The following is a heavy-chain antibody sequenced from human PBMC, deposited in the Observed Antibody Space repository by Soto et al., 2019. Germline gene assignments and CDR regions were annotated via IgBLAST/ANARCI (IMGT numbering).Heavy chain of an antibody. CDR2: IIPIYGTA. CDR3: ARSEEVVPAAMIVYYYYGMDV. V-gene: IGHV1-69*13. D-gene: IGHD2-2*01. CDR1: GYTFTSYG. Sequence: SVKVSCKASGYTFTSYGISWVRQAPGQGLEWMGGIIPIYGTANYAQKFQGRVTMTADESTSTAYMELSSLRSEDTAVYYCARSEEVVPAAMIVYYYYGMDVWGQGTTVTVSS. J-gene: IGHJ6*02.